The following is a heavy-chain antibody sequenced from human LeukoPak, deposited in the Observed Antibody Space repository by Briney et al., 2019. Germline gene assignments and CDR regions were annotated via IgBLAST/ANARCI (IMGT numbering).Heavy chain of an antibody. D-gene: IGHD6-6*01. V-gene: IGHV5-51*01. CDR2: IYPGDSDT. CDR3: AREYSSSSDY. CDR1: GYSFTSYC. Sequence: GESLKISCKGSGYSFTSYCIGWVRQMPGKRLEWMGIIYPGDSDTRYSPSFQGQVTISADKFIRPAYLQWSSLKASDTAMYYCAREYSSSSDYWGQGTLVTVSS. J-gene: IGHJ4*02.